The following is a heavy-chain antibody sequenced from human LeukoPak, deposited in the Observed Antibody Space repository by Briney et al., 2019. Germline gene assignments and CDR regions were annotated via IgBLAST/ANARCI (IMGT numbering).Heavy chain of an antibody. D-gene: IGHD3-10*01. CDR1: GFTFSSYE. CDR3: ARALYYYGSGRWYHGMDV. J-gene: IGHJ6*02. V-gene: IGHV3-48*03. Sequence: AGGSLRPSCAASGFTFSSYEMNWVRQAPGKGLEWVSYISSSSSTLYYADSVKGRFTISRDNAKNSLYLQMNSLRAEDTAVYYCARALYYYGSGRWYHGMDVWGQGTTVTVSS. CDR2: ISSSSSTL.